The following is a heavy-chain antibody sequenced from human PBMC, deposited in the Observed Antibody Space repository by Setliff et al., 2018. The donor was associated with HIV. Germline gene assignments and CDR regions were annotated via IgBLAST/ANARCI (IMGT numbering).Heavy chain of an antibody. D-gene: IGHD6-19*01. V-gene: IGHV5-51*01. Sequence: GESLKISCKGSGYTFTNYWIGWVRQRPGKALEWMGIFYPGDFDTRYSPSFEGQVTMSGDKSISTAYLRWSSLKASDTTMYYCARHFSVAGDAFDVWGQGTMVTVSS. CDR2: FYPGDFDT. J-gene: IGHJ3*01. CDR1: GYTFTNYW. CDR3: ARHFSVAGDAFDV.